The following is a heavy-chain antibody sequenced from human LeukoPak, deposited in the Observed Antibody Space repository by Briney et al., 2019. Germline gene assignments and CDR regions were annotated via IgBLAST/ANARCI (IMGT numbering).Heavy chain of an antibody. V-gene: IGHV4-4*02. D-gene: IGHD5-24*01. J-gene: IGHJ6*03. CDR2: IYHSGST. CDR3: ARERRDGYNLYYYYNYMDV. Sequence: PSETLSLTCAVSGGSISSSNWWSWVRQPPGKGLEWIGEIYHSGSTNYNPSLKSRVTISVDKSKNQFSLKLSSVTAADTAVYYCARERRDGYNLYYYYNYMDVWGKGTTVTVSS. CDR1: GGSISSSNW.